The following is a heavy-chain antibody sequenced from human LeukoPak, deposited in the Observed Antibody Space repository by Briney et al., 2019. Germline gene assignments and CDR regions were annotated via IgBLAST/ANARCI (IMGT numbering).Heavy chain of an antibody. CDR1: GFTFISYW. CDR2: LNTDGSTK. CDR3: ARAGPDYYDSSGYYWDS. J-gene: IGHJ4*02. D-gene: IGHD3-22*01. Sequence: TGGSLRLSCAASGFTFISYWVHWVRQAPGKGLVWVSRLNTDGSTKTYADSVKGRFTISRDNAKNTLYLQMNSLRAEDTAVYYCARAGPDYYDSSGYYWDSWGQGTLVTVPS. V-gene: IGHV3-74*01.